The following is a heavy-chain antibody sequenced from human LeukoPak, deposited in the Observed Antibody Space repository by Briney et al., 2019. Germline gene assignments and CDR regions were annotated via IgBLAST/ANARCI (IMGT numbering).Heavy chain of an antibody. J-gene: IGHJ4*02. Sequence: SETLSLTCTVSGGSISSYYWSWIRQPPGKGLEWIGYIYYSGSTNYNPSLKSRVTISVDMSKNQFSLKLRSVTAADTAVYYCARRIWSGYYLDYWGQGTLVTVSS. D-gene: IGHD3-3*01. CDR1: GGSISSYY. V-gene: IGHV4-59*01. CDR3: ARRIWSGYYLDY. CDR2: IYYSGST.